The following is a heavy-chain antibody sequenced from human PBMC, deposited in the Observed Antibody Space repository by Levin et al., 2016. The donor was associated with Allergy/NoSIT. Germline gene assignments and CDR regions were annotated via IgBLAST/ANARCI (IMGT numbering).Heavy chain of an antibody. J-gene: IGHJ4*02. D-gene: IGHD2-15*01. CDR3: ARDRRYCSGGICYSWGFDY. Sequence: GESLKISCAASGFTFSDYYMSWIRQAPGKGLEWISYISSSTLYTNYADSVKGRFTISRDNANNSLYLQMNSLRAEDTAVYYCARDRRYCSGGICYSWGFDYWGQGTLVTVSS. CDR2: ISSSTLYT. V-gene: IGHV3-11*05. CDR1: GFTFSDYY.